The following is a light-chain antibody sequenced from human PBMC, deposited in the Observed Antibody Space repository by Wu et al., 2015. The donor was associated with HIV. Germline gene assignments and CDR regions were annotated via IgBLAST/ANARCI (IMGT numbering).Light chain of an antibody. CDR2: AAF. CDR1: QGISSY. V-gene: IGKV1-9*01. Sequence: DIQLTQSPSFLSASVGDRVTITCRASQGISSYLAWYQQKPGKAPKLLIYAAFTLQTGVPSRFSGSGSGTEFTLTISSLQPEDCATYYCQQLNSYPRTFGQGTKVEIK. CDR3: QQLNSYPRT. J-gene: IGKJ1*01.